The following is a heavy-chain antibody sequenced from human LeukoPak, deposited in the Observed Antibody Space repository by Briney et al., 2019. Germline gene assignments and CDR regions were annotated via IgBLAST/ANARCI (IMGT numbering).Heavy chain of an antibody. CDR1: GYTFTTYG. J-gene: IGHJ4*02. CDR3: ARPRGSSGRGDLDY. CDR2: INAYNGNT. V-gene: IGHV1-18*01. D-gene: IGHD6-19*01. Sequence: VASVKVSCKASGYTFTTYGISWVRQAPGQGLEWMGWINAYNGNTNYAQKLQGRVTMTTDTSTSTAYMELRSLRSDDTAVYYCARPRGSSGRGDLDYWGQGTLVTVSS.